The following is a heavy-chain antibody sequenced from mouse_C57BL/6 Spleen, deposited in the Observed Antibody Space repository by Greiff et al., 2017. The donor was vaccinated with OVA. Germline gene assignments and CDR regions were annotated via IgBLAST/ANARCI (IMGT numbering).Heavy chain of an antibody. D-gene: IGHD1-1*01. CDR2: ISYDGSN. J-gene: IGHJ1*03. CDR3: ARNYGSRYFDV. Sequence: EVKLQESGPGLVKPSQSLSLTCSVTGYSITSGYYWNWIRQFPGNKLEWMGYISYDGSNNYNPSLKNRISIPRDTSKNQFFLKLNSVTTEDTATYYCARNYGSRYFDVWGTGTTVTVSS. V-gene: IGHV3-6*01. CDR1: GYSITSGYY.